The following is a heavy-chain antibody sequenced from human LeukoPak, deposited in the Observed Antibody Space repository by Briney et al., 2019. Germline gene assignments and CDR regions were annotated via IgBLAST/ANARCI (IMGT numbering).Heavy chain of an antibody. CDR2: INHSGST. Sequence: PSETLSLTYAVYGGSFSNYYWSWIRQPPGKGLEWIGEINHSGSTNYNPSLKSRVTISVDTSKNQFSLKLSSVTAADTAVYYCARFLMVYATGFDYWGQGTLVTVSS. J-gene: IGHJ4*02. CDR3: ARFLMVYATGFDY. V-gene: IGHV4-34*01. D-gene: IGHD2-8*01. CDR1: GGSFSNYY.